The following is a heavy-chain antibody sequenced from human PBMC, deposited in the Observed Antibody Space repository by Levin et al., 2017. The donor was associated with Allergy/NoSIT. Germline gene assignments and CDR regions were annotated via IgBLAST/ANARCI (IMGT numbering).Heavy chain of an antibody. CDR1: GFTFSSYG. D-gene: IGHD1-14*01. Sequence: SCAASGFTFSSYGMHWVRQAPGKGLEWVAVISYDGSNKYYADSVKGRFTISRDNSKNTLYLQMNSLRAEDTAVYYCAKGPGSLDYWGQGTLVTVSS. CDR2: ISYDGSNK. CDR3: AKGPGSLDY. J-gene: IGHJ4*02. V-gene: IGHV3-30*18.